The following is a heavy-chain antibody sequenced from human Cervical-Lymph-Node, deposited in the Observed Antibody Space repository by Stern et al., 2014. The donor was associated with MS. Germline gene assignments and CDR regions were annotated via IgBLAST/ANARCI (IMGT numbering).Heavy chain of an antibody. J-gene: IGHJ3*01. V-gene: IGHV1-46*03. CDR2: INLSDGAT. CDR1: GYTFIDYY. Sequence: VQLVESGAEVKKPGASVTVSCRTSGYTFIDYYIHWVRQAPGQGLEWMGIINLSDGATTYAQKLPGRVTMTRDTSTNTAYMQLGNLTSEDTAVFFCAREGADNDAFDVWGQGTMVTVSS. CDR3: AREGADNDAFDV. D-gene: IGHD1-26*01.